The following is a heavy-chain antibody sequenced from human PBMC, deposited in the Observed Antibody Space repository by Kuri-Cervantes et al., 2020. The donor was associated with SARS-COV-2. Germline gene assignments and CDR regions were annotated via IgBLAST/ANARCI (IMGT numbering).Heavy chain of an antibody. Sequence: GESLKISCAASGFIFSSYSMNWVRQAPGKGLEWVSSISSSSSYIYYADPVKGRFTISRDNAKNSLYLQMNSLRAEDTAVYYCARDFLLLAAQDYWGQGTLVTVSS. V-gene: IGHV3-21*01. CDR3: ARDFLLLAAQDY. D-gene: IGHD6-13*01. J-gene: IGHJ4*02. CDR2: ISSSSSYI. CDR1: GFIFSSYS.